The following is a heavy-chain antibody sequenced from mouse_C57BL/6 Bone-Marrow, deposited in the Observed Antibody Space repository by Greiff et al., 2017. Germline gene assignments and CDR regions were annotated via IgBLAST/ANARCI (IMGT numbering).Heavy chain of an antibody. D-gene: IGHD1-1*01. CDR3: ARGATVVARGY. V-gene: IGHV1-22*01. J-gene: IGHJ2*01. Sequence: VQLQESGPELVKPGASVKMSCKASGYTFTDYNMHWVKQSHGKSLEWIGYINPNNGGTSYNQKFKGKATLTVNKSSSTAYMELRSLTSEDSAVYYCARGATVVARGYWGQGTTLTVSS. CDR2: INPNNGGT. CDR1: GYTFTDYN.